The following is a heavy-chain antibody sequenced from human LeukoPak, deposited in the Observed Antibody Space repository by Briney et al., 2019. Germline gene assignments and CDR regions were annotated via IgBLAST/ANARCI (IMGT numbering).Heavy chain of an antibody. V-gene: IGHV3-23*01. CDR3: AKESGSSWYSIPNWFDP. Sequence: GGTLRLSCAASGFSFSSHGMSWVRQAPGKGLEWVSGIIGGAGSTYYADSVRGRFTISGDNSKNTLYLQMNSLRAEDTAVYYCAKESGSSWYSIPNWFDPWGQGTLVTVSS. CDR2: IIGGAGST. J-gene: IGHJ5*02. D-gene: IGHD6-13*01. CDR1: GFSFSSHG.